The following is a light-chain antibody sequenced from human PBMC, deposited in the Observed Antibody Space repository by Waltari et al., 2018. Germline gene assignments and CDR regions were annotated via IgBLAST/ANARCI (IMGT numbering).Light chain of an antibody. V-gene: IGLV2-23*02. CDR2: EVT. CDR3: CTYAGALTSLV. CDR1: NNDVGSHNL. Sequence: QSALTQPASVSGSPGQSVTISCSGTNNDVGSHNLVSWYQQPPGKAPKLIISEVTKRPSGVSHRFSGYKSGSTASLTISGLRAEDEADYYCCTYAGALTSLVFGGGTKLTVL. J-gene: IGLJ2*01.